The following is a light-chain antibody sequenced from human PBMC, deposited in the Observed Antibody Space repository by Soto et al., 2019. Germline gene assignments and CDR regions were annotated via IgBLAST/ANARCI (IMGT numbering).Light chain of an antibody. J-gene: IGKJ3*01. V-gene: IGKV1-39*01. CDR2: AAS. CDR3: QQSMSNLGT. CDR1: QSISNY. Sequence: DIPMAQPPSSLSASIGVRATITCRASQSISNYLNWFQQKPGEAPKLLIYAASSLPSGVPSRFSGSGSGTDFTLTISSLQREDFATYYCQQSMSNLGTFGPGTNVDIK.